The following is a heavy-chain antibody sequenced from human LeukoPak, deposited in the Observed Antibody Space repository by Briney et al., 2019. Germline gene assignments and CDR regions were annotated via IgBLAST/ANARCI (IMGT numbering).Heavy chain of an antibody. CDR1: GFTFSDYY. CDR2: ISKSGTST. V-gene: IGHV3-11*05. J-gene: IGHJ4*02. Sequence: GGSLGLSCAASGFTFSDYYMSWIRQAPGKGLEWVSYISKSGTSTKYADSVKGRFSISRDNAKQSPYLQLTSLTAEDTAVYYCARVRSSGSPLDYWGQGTLVTVSS. CDR3: ARVRSSGSPLDY. D-gene: IGHD3-10*01.